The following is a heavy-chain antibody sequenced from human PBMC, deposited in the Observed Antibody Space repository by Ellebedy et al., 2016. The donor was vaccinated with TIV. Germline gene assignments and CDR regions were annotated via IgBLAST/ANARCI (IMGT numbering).Heavy chain of an antibody. CDR2: ISGSGGST. CDR3: ARVELGKTLDY. J-gene: IGHJ4*02. V-gene: IGHV3-23*01. Sequence: GESLKISXAASGFTFSSYAMSWVRQAPGKGLEWVSAISGSGGSTYYADSVKGRFTISRDNAKNSLYLQMNSLRAEDTAVYYCARVELGKTLDYWGQGTLATVSS. D-gene: IGHD7-27*01. CDR1: GFTFSSYA.